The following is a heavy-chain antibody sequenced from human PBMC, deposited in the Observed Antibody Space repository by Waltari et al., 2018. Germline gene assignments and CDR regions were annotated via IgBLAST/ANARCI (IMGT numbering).Heavy chain of an antibody. V-gene: IGHV4-34*01. CDR3: ARGRPTTVVTYYYYYYMDV. D-gene: IGHD4-17*01. CDR1: GGSFSGYY. Sequence: QVQLQQWGAGLLKPSETLSLTCAVYGGSFSGYYWSWIRQPPGKGLEWIGEINHSGSTNYNPSLKSRVTISVDTSKNQFSLKLSSVTAADTAVYYCARGRPTTVVTYYYYYYMDVWGKGTTVTVSS. J-gene: IGHJ6*03. CDR2: INHSGST.